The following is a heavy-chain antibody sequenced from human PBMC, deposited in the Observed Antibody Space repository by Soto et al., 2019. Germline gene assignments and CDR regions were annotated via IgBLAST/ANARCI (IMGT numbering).Heavy chain of an antibody. J-gene: IGHJ4*02. CDR1: GGSISSGGYF. D-gene: IGHD6-13*01. CDR2: IYYSGRT. Sequence: PSETLSLTCTVSGGSISSGGYFWSWVRQHPGKGLEWIGNIYYSGRTYYNPSLKSRVTISVDTSKNQFSLNLSSVTAADTAVYYCARFAKEENHKVGSWYYFDYCGQGTRVTVYS. V-gene: IGHV4-31*03. CDR3: ARFAKEENHKVGSWYYFDY.